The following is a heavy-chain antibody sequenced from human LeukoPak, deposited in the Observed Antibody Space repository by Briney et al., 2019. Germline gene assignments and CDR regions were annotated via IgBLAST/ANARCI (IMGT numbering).Heavy chain of an antibody. V-gene: IGHV4-4*07. CDR3: ARDDPRYSGSYYFSNAFDI. Sequence: VKPSETLSLTCTVSGGSISSYYWSWIRQPAGKGLERIGRIYTSGSTNYNPSLKSRVTMSVDTSKNQFSLKLSSVTAADTAVYYCARDDPRYSGSYYFSNAFDIWGQGTMVTVSS. CDR2: IYTSGST. D-gene: IGHD1-26*01. CDR1: GGSISSYY. J-gene: IGHJ3*02.